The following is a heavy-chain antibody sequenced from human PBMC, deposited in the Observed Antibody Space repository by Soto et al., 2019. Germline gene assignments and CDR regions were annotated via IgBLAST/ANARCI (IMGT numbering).Heavy chain of an antibody. CDR3: VKVSTFYDILTGYYSTNFFDP. CDR1: GFTFSEYS. J-gene: IGHJ5*02. D-gene: IGHD3-9*01. V-gene: IGHV3-64D*06. Sequence: GGSLRLSCSASGFTFSEYSMHWVRQAPGKGLQYVSTISSDGDITYYADSVKGRFTISRDNSKNTLYLQMNSLRPEDTAVYYCVKVSTFYDILTGYYSTNFFDPWGQGTLVTGSS. CDR2: ISSDGDIT.